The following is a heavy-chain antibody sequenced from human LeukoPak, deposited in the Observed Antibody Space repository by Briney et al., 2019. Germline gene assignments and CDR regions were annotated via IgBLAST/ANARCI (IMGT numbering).Heavy chain of an antibody. V-gene: IGHV4-4*07. CDR2: FYTSGNT. CDR3: ARDGFCTDATCYLNWFDP. J-gene: IGHJ5*02. Sequence: PSETLSLTCTVSGGSISTNYWSWIRQPVGKGLEWIGRFYTSGNTNYNPSLKSRVTMSMDTSKNQISLKLASVTAADTAVYYCARDGFCTDATCYLNWFDPWGQGILVTVSS. CDR1: GGSISTNY. D-gene: IGHD2-8*02.